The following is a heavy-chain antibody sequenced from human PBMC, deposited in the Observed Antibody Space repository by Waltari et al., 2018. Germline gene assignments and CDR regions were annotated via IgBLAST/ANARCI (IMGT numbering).Heavy chain of an antibody. J-gene: IGHJ6*02. V-gene: IGHV1-18*01. Sequence: QVQLVQSGAEVKKPGASVKVSCKASGYTFTSYGISWVRQAPGQGLEWMGWISAYNGNTNYAQKLQGRVTMTTDTSTITAYMELRSLRSDDTAVYYCARIWVQGLSLRYGMDVWGQGTTVTVSS. CDR2: ISAYNGNT. D-gene: IGHD3-10*01. CDR3: ARIWVQGLSLRYGMDV. CDR1: GYTFTSYG.